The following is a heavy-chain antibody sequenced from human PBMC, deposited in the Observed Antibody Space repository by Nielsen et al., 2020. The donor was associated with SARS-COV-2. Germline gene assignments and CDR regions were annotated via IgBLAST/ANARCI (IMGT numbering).Heavy chain of an antibody. Sequence: SETLSLTCTVYGGSLRGYFWIWLRQPPGKGLEWIGEIYHSGSTNYNPSLKSRVTISVDKSKNQFSLELSSVTAADTAVYYCARVVFYYERSGYYYTFDYWGQGTLVTVSS. CDR2: IYHSGST. D-gene: IGHD3-22*01. CDR1: GGSLRGYF. V-gene: IGHV4-34*01. J-gene: IGHJ4*02. CDR3: ARVVFYYERSGYYYTFDY.